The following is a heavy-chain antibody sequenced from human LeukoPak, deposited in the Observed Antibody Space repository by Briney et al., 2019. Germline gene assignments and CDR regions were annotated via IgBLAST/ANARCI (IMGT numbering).Heavy chain of an antibody. D-gene: IGHD4-17*01. Sequence: PSETLSLTCTVSGGSISSSSYYWGWIRQPPGKGLGWIGSIYYSGSTYCNPSLKSRVTISVDTSKNQFSLKLSSVTAADTAVYYCARQLGEYGDYIDYWGQGTLVTVSS. J-gene: IGHJ4*02. CDR2: IYYSGST. CDR3: ARQLGEYGDYIDY. V-gene: IGHV4-39*01. CDR1: GGSISSSSYY.